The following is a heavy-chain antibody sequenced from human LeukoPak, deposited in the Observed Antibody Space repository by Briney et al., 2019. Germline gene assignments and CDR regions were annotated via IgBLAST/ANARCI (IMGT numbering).Heavy chain of an antibody. J-gene: IGHJ4*02. CDR2: ISNDGSNK. CDR1: GFTFSSYA. V-gene: IGHV3-30*04. CDR3: ARASVATTLWDY. Sequence: GGSLRLSCAASGFTFSSYAMHWVRQAPGKGLEWVAVISNDGSNKYYADSVKGRFTISRDNSKNTLYLQMNSLRAEDTAVYYCARASVATTLWDYWGQGTLVTVSS. D-gene: IGHD5-12*01.